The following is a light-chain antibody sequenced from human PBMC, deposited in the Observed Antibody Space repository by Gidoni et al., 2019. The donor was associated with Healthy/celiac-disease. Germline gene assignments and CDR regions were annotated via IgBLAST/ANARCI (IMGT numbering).Light chain of an antibody. CDR2: WAS. J-gene: IGKJ1*01. CDR1: QSVLYSSNNKNY. CDR3: QQYYSTHWT. Sequence: DIVMNQSADPLAVSLGERATINCKSKQSVLYSSNNKNYLDWYQQKPGQPPKLLIYWASTRESGVPDRFSCSGSGTDFTLTISSLQAEDVAVYYCQQYYSTHWTFGQGTKVEIK. V-gene: IGKV4-1*01.